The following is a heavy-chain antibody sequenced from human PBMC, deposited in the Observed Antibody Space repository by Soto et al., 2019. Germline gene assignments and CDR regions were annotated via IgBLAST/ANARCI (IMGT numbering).Heavy chain of an antibody. CDR3: ARGRQNLYDYVWGCYRSRSLDY. CDR2: INHSGST. V-gene: IGHV4-34*01. D-gene: IGHD3-16*02. CDR1: GGTFSGYY. J-gene: IGHJ4*02. Sequence: SETLSLTCSVYGGTFSGYYWSWIRQPPGKGLEWIGEINHSGSTNYNPSLKSLVTISVDTSKNQFSLKLSSVTGAETAVYYCARGRQNLYDYVWGCYRSRSLDYWGTGPLVPDSS.